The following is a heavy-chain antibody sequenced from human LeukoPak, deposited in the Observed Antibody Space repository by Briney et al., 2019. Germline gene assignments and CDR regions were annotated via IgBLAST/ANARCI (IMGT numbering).Heavy chain of an antibody. CDR2: ISRSGAYA. CDR1: GFTFQNFD. V-gene: IGHV3-23*01. J-gene: IGHJ4*02. Sequence: PGVSLRLSCAASGFTFQNFDMSWVRQAPGKGLEWVSSISRSGAYAHYADSVKGRFTISRDNSNSTLFLQMNSLRGDDTAVYYCVRGASHLAYWGQGTLVTASS. D-gene: IGHD4/OR15-4a*01. CDR3: VRGASHLAY.